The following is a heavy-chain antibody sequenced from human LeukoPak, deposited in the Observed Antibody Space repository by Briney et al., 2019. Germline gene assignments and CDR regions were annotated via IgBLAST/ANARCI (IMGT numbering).Heavy chain of an antibody. CDR3: ASDGGQGY. D-gene: IGHD3-10*01. CDR1: GGSISSSSYY. CDR2: IFHSGST. J-gene: IGHJ4*02. Sequence: SETLSLTCTVSGGSISSSSYYWGWIRQPPGKGLEWIGSIFHSGSTYYNPSLKSRVTISVDTSKKQFSLKLSSVTAADTAVYYCASDGGQGYWGQGILVTVSS. V-gene: IGHV4-39*07.